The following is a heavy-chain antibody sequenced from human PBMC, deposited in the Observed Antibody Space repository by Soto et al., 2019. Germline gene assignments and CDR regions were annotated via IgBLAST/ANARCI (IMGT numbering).Heavy chain of an antibody. CDR2: ILYDGSNK. CDR3: ARNGTLGSGWYSHVFDP. J-gene: IGHJ5*02. CDR1: GXTFSSYG. Sequence: GSLRLACSASGXTFSSYGMHWVRQAPGKGLEWVAVILYDGSNKYYADSVKGRFTISRDNSKNTLSLQMDSLRAEDTAVYYCARNGTLGSGWYSHVFDPWGQGTLVTVSS. D-gene: IGHD6-19*01. V-gene: IGHV3-33*01.